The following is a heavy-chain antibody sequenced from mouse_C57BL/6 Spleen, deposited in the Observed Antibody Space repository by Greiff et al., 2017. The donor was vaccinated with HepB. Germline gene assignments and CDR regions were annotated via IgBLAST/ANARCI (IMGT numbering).Heavy chain of an antibody. CDR3: ARSEYYDDGGFAY. CDR1: GYTFTSYW. J-gene: IGHJ3*01. D-gene: IGHD2-4*01. Sequence: VQLQQPGAELVKPGASVKLSCKASGYTFTSYWMHWVKQRPGQGLEWIGMIHPNSGSTNYNEKFKSKATLTVDKSSSTAYMQLSSLTSEDSAVYYCARSEYYDDGGFAYWGQGTLVTVSA. CDR2: IHPNSGST. V-gene: IGHV1-64*01.